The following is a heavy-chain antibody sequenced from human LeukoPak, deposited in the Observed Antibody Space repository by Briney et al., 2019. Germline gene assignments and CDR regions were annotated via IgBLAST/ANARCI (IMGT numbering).Heavy chain of an antibody. CDR2: ISWDGGST. D-gene: IGHD2-15*01. CDR3: AKGRALEVVAAFNY. V-gene: IGHV3-43*01. J-gene: IGHJ4*02. Sequence: GGSLRLSCAASGFTFDDYTMHWVRQAPGKGLEWVSLISWDGGSTYYADSVKGRFTISRDNSKNTLYLQMNSLRADDTAIYYCAKGRALEVVAAFNYWGQGTVVTASS. CDR1: GFTFDDYT.